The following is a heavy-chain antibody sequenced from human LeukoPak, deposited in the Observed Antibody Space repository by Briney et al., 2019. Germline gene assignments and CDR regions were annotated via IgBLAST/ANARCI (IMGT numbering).Heavy chain of an antibody. CDR1: GYTFTGYY. CDR2: INPSGGST. J-gene: IGHJ4*02. V-gene: IGHV1-46*01. Sequence: ASVKVSCKASGYTFTGYYMHWVRQAPGQGLEWMGIINPSGGSTSYAQKFQGRVTMTRDMSTSTVYMELSSLRSEDTAIYYCAREGRGVPGAIAAVKGFDYWGQGTLVTVSS. D-gene: IGHD6-13*01. CDR3: AREGRGVPGAIAAVKGFDY.